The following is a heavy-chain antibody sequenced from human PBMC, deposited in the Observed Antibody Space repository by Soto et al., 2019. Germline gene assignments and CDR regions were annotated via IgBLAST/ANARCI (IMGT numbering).Heavy chain of an antibody. D-gene: IGHD7-27*01. CDR1: GFSLSTSGVG. CDR2: IYWDDDK. CDR3: AHSLIPNWGSRGAFDY. J-gene: IGHJ4*02. V-gene: IGHV2-5*02. Sequence: QITLKESGPTLVKPTQTLTLTCTFSGFSLSTSGVGVGWIRQPPGKALEWLALIYWDDDKRYSPSLKSRLTSPKDPSKNQVVLTTTNMDPVDTATYYCAHSLIPNWGSRGAFDYWGQGTLVTVSS.